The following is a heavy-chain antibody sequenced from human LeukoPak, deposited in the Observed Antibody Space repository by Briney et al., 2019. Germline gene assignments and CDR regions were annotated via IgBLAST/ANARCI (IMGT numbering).Heavy chain of an antibody. CDR3: ARGTLYSGWSYYFDS. CDR2: IYYSGTT. J-gene: IGHJ4*02. Sequence: SETLSLTCTVSGGSIPISTYYWGWVRQPPGKGLEWIGSIYYSGTTKYNPSLKSRVTISVDNSNNKFSLRLSSVTAADTALYYCARGTLYSGWSYYFDSWGQGTLVTVSS. D-gene: IGHD6-19*01. CDR1: GGSIPISTYY. V-gene: IGHV4-39*07.